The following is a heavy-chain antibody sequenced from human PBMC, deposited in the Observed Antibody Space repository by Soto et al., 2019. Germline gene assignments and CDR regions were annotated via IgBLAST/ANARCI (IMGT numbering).Heavy chain of an antibody. CDR2: INPNSGGT. CDR1: GYTFTGYY. CDR3: ARDGPSEYSSSSSNYYYGMDV. Sequence: ASVKVSCKASGYTFTGYYMHWVRQAPGQGLEWMGWINPNSGGTNYAQKFQGWVTTTRDTSISTAYMELSRLRSDDTAVYYCARDGPSEYSSSSSNYYYGMDVWGQGTTVTVSS. D-gene: IGHD6-6*01. J-gene: IGHJ6*02. V-gene: IGHV1-2*04.